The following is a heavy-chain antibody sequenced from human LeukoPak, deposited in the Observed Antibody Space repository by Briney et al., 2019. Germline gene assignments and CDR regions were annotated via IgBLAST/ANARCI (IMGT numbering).Heavy chain of an antibody. J-gene: IGHJ4*02. CDR1: GYTFTCYD. CDR2: MNPNSGNT. V-gene: IGHV1-8*01. Sequence: ASVKVSCKASGYTFTCYDINWVRQATGQGLEWMGWMNPNSGNTGYAQKFQGRVTMTRNTSISTAYMELSSLRSEATAVYYCARRFYGSGSPITYWGQGTLVTVSS. D-gene: IGHD3-10*01. CDR3: ARRFYGSGSPITY.